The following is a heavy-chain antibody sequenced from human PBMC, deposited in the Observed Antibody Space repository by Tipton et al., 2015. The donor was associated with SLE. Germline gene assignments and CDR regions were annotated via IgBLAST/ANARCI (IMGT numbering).Heavy chain of an antibody. J-gene: IGHJ4*02. CDR3: AKDSSSWYNYFDY. CDR1: GFTFSDYY. V-gene: IGHV3-11*06. D-gene: IGHD6-13*01. CDR2: ISSSSSYT. Sequence: GSLRLSCAASGFTFSDYYMSWIRQAPGKGLEWVSYISSSSSYTNYTDSVKGRFTISRDNSKNTLYLQMNSLRAEDTAVYYCAKDSSSWYNYFDYWGQGTLVTVSS.